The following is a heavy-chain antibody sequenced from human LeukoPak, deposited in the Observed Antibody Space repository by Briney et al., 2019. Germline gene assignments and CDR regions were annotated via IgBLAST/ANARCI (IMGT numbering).Heavy chain of an antibody. Sequence: SETLSLTCTVSGGSISSYYWSWIRQPPGKGLEWIGYIYYSGSTNYNPSLKSRVTMSVDTSKNQFSLKLSSVTAADTAVYYCARYYYDSSGYYGYYYYYMDVWGKGTTVTVSS. D-gene: IGHD3-22*01. V-gene: IGHV4-59*01. CDR1: GGSISSYY. CDR3: ARYYYDSSGYYGYYYYYMDV. CDR2: IYYSGST. J-gene: IGHJ6*03.